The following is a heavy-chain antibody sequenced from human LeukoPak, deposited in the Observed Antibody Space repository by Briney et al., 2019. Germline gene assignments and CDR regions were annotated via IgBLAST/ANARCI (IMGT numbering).Heavy chain of an antibody. Sequence: GGSLRLSCAASGFTFSSYWMSWVRQAPGKGLEWVANIKQDGSEKYYVDSVKGRFTISRDNAKNSVYLQMNSLRAEDTAVYYCASEPEGITMVRGWGQGTLVTVSS. D-gene: IGHD3-10*01. CDR2: IKQDGSEK. CDR3: ASEPEGITMVRG. J-gene: IGHJ4*02. CDR1: GFTFSSYW. V-gene: IGHV3-7*03.